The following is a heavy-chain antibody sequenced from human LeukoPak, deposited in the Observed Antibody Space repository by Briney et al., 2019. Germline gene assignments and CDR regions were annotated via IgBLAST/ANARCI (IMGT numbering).Heavy chain of an antibody. J-gene: IGHJ4*02. CDR3: ARSDGDLYFDY. CDR2: ISSSSSYI. Sequence: SGGSLRLSCAASGFTFSSYSMNWVRQAPGKGLEWVSSISSSSSYIYYADSVKGRFTISRDNAKNSLYLQMYSLRAEDTAVYYCARSDGDLYFDYWGQGTLVTVSS. CDR1: GFTFSSYS. V-gene: IGHV3-21*01. D-gene: IGHD4-17*01.